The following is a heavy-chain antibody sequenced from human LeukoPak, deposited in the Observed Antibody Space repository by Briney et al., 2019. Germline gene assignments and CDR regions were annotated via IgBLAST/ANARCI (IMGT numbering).Heavy chain of an antibody. Sequence: SETLSLTCTVSGGSISSYYWSWIRQPPGKELDWIGYIYYSGSTNYNPSLKSRVTISVDTSKNQFSLKLSSVTAADTAVYYCARDDDSSGPGFDYWGQGTLVTVSS. CDR2: IYYSGST. CDR1: GGSISSYY. J-gene: IGHJ4*02. V-gene: IGHV4-59*01. CDR3: ARDDDSSGPGFDY. D-gene: IGHD3-22*01.